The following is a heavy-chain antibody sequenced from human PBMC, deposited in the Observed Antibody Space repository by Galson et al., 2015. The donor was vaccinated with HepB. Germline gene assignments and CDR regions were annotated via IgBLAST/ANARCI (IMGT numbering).Heavy chain of an antibody. V-gene: IGHV3-7*03. CDR1: GFTFSSYW. D-gene: IGHD2-2*01. Sequence: SLRLSCAASGFTFSSYWMSWVRQAPGKGLEWVANIKQDGSEKYYVDSVKGRFTISRDNAKNSLYLQMNSLRAEDTAVYYCARRRSSWEDAFDIWGQGTMVTVSS. J-gene: IGHJ3*02. CDR2: IKQDGSEK. CDR3: ARRRSSWEDAFDI.